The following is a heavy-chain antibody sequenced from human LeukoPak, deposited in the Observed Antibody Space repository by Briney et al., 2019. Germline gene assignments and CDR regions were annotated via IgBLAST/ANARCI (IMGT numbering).Heavy chain of an antibody. Sequence: GASVKVSCKASGYTFTAYYIHWVRQAPGQGLEWMGWIDPESGDTNYAQKFQDKITMTRDTYMKTGYMELSSLRYDDTAVYYCAREEYSSGWYRGGWFDPWGQGTQVTVSS. V-gene: IGHV1-2*02. CDR1: GYTFTAYY. J-gene: IGHJ5*02. CDR2: IDPESGDT. D-gene: IGHD6-19*01. CDR3: AREEYSSGWYRGGWFDP.